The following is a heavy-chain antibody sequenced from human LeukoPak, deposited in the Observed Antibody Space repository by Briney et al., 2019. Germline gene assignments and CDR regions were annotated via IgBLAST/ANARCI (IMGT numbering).Heavy chain of an antibody. J-gene: IGHJ2*01. V-gene: IGHV4-59*12. CDR1: GGSISSYY. CDR2: IYYSGST. Sequence: PSETLSLTCTVSGGSISSYYWSWIRQPPGKGLEWIGYIYYSGSTNYNPSLKSRVTISVDTSKIQFSLKLSSVTAADTAVYYCARTLYDHYWYFDLWGRGTLVTVSS. D-gene: IGHD3-16*01. CDR3: ARTLYDHYWYFDL.